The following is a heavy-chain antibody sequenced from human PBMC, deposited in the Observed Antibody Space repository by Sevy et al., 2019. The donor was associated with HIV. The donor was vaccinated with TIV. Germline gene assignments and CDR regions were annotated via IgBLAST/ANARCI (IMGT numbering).Heavy chain of an antibody. J-gene: IGHJ4*02. Sequence: GGFLRLSCAASGFTFSSYWMSWVRQAPGKGLERVANIKQDGSEKYYVDSVKGRFTISRDNAKNSLYLQMNSLRAEDTAVYYCEREGRTAMVLFDDSLGLNYFNDYWGQGTLVFVSS. V-gene: IGHV3-7*01. CDR2: IKQDGSEK. CDR3: EREGRTAMVLFDDSLGLNYFNDY. CDR1: GFTFSSYW. D-gene: IGHD5-18*01.